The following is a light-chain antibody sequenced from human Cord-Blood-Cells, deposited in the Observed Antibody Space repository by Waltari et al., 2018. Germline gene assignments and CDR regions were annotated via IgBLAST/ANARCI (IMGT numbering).Light chain of an antibody. CDR3: QAWDSSHVV. Sequence: SYELTQPPSVSVSPGQTASITCSGAKLGDKYACWYQQKPGQSHVLVIYQDSKRPSGIPERFSGSNSGNTATLTISGTQAMDEADYYCQAWDSSHVVFGGGTKLTVL. CDR2: QDS. J-gene: IGLJ2*01. V-gene: IGLV3-1*01. CDR1: KLGDKY.